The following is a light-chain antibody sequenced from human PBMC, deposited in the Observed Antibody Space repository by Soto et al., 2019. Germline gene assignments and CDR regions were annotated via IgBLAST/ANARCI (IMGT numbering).Light chain of an antibody. V-gene: IGLV2-14*01. CDR1: SSGVGGYNY. J-gene: IGLJ1*01. Sequence: SALTQPASVSGSPGQSITISCTGTSSGVGGYNYVSWYQQHPGKAPKLMIYEVSNRPSGVSNRFSGSKSGNTASLTISGLQAEDEADYYCSSYTSSSTLEGVFGTGTKVTVL. CDR2: EVS. CDR3: SSYTSSSTLEGV.